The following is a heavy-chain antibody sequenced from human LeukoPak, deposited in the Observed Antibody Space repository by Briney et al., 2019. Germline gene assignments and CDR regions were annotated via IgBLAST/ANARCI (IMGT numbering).Heavy chain of an antibody. CDR1: GYTFTSHG. CDR3: ARDPSNTSGWFPYFDY. J-gene: IGHJ4*02. CDR2: ISCYNGDT. Sequence: ASVKVSCKASGYTFTSHGISWVRQAPGQGLEWMGWISCYNGDTKYPQKLQGRVTMTTETSTSTAYMELRSLRSDDTADYYCARDPSNTSGWFPYFDYWGQGTLVTVSS. D-gene: IGHD6-19*01. V-gene: IGHV1-18*01.